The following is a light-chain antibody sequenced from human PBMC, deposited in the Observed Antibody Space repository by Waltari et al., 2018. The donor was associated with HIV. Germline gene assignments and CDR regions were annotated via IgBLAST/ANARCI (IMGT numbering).Light chain of an antibody. V-gene: IGLV1-51*01. CDR2: DSQ. J-gene: IGLJ2*01. CDR1: SSTIGHGY. CDR3: GRWDNIVNGVI. Sequence: QSVLTQPPSVSADPRQKVTISCSASSSTIGHGYVSCSQHLPGTAPKLLIYDSQKRPSGIPDRFSGSRSGTSATLDITGLQTGDEADYYCGRWDNIVNGVIFGGGTKLTVL.